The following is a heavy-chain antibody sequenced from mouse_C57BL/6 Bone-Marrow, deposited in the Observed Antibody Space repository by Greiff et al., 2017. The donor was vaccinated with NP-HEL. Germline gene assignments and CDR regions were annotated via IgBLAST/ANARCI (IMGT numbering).Heavy chain of an antibody. J-gene: IGHJ2*01. Sequence: QVQLKESGAELVRPGASVTLSCKASGYTFTDYEMHWVKQTPVHGLEWIGAIDPETGGTAYNQKFKGKAILNADKYSSTAYMELRSLTSEDSAVYYCTREAFYDGYYYFDYWGQGTTLTVSS. CDR2: IDPETGGT. CDR3: TREAFYDGYYYFDY. V-gene: IGHV1-15*01. D-gene: IGHD2-3*01. CDR1: GYTFTDYE.